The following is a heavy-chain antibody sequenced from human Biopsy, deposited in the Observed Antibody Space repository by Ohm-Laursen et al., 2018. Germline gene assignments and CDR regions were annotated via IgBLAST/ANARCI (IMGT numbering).Heavy chain of an antibody. D-gene: IGHD1-26*01. Sequence: SDTLSLTCTVSGDSINNYYWSWIRQPAGKGLEWIGRIYTSGSPNYNLSLKIRVTMSVDTSKNQFSLNLRSVTAADTAVYYCARGTGRYYVYGAFDIWGQGTVVTVSS. CDR1: GDSINNYY. CDR3: ARGTGRYYVYGAFDI. V-gene: IGHV4-4*07. CDR2: IYTSGSP. J-gene: IGHJ3*02.